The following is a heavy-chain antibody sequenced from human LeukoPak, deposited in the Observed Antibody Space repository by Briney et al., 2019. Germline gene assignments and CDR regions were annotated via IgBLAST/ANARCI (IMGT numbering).Heavy chain of an antibody. CDR3: AKPYCSGGSCYWFSAFDY. J-gene: IGHJ4*02. Sequence: GGSLRLSCAASGFTFSSYGMHWVRQAPGKGLEWVAFIRYDGSNKYYADSVKGRFTISRDNSKNTLYLQMNSLRAEDTAVYYCAKPYCSGGSCYWFSAFDYWGQGTLVTVSS. D-gene: IGHD2-15*01. CDR2: IRYDGSNK. CDR1: GFTFSSYG. V-gene: IGHV3-30*02.